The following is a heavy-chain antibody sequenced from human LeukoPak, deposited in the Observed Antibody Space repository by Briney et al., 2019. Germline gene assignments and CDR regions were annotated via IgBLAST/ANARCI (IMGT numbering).Heavy chain of an antibody. Sequence: GGSLRLSCAASGFTFDNYAMNWVRQAPGKGLEWVSGISWNSGSIGYADSVKGRFTISRDNAKNSLYLQMNSLRAEDTALYYCAKDDGDRRFDYWGQGTLVTVSS. D-gene: IGHD4-17*01. V-gene: IGHV3-9*01. J-gene: IGHJ4*02. CDR3: AKDDGDRRFDY. CDR2: ISWNSGSI. CDR1: GFTFDNYA.